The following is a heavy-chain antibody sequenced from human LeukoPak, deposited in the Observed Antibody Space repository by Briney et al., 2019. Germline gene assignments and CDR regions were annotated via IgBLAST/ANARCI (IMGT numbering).Heavy chain of an antibody. CDR1: GVSFSGYY. V-gene: IGHV4-34*01. J-gene: IGHJ6*03. CDR3: ARAVGYYGSGTVYYYMDV. Sequence: PSETLSLTSAGYGVSFSGYYWSWHRQPPGQGLKGSGEINHSGSTNYKPSLKSRVTISVDTSKNQFSLKLSSVTAADTAVYYCARAVGYYGSGTVYYYMDVWGKGTTVTVSS. D-gene: IGHD3-10*01. CDR2: INHSGST.